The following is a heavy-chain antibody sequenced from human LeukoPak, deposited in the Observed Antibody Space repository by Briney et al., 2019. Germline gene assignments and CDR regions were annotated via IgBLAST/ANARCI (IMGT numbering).Heavy chain of an antibody. Sequence: GASVKVSCKASGYTFISHAINWVRQAPGQGLEWMGWINTNTGNPTYAQGFTGRFVFSLDTSVSTAYLQISSLKAEDTAVYYCARAVANPRLRSGPQSGWGQGTLVTVSS. J-gene: IGHJ4*02. CDR2: INTNTGNP. V-gene: IGHV7-4-1*02. CDR3: ARAVANPRLRSGPQSG. D-gene: IGHD6-19*01. CDR1: GYTFISHA.